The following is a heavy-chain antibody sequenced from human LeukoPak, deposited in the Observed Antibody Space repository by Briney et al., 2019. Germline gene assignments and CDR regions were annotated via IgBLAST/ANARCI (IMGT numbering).Heavy chain of an antibody. Sequence: SVKVSCKASGGISNHFAIHWVRQPPGQGLEGMGQITGLFATAHYAQKFQGRVTITTDETTGAVYMELSSLRSEDTAVYYCARVGVIISHYWFDPWGQGTLVTVSS. V-gene: IGHV1-69*05. CDR3: ARVGVIISHYWFDP. J-gene: IGHJ5*02. CDR1: GGISNHFA. CDR2: ITGLFATA. D-gene: IGHD3-3*01.